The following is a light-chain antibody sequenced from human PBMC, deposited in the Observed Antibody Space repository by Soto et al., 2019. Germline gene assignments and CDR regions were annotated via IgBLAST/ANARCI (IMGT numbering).Light chain of an antibody. CDR1: QSVSSTY. Sequence: EIVLTQSPGTLSLSPGERATLSCRASQSVSSTYLAWYQQKPGQAPRLLIYGASNRATGIPDRFSGSGSGTDLTLTISRLEPEDFAGYYCQQYGGSRWTFGQGTRVDI. CDR2: GAS. J-gene: IGKJ1*01. V-gene: IGKV3-20*01. CDR3: QQYGGSRWT.